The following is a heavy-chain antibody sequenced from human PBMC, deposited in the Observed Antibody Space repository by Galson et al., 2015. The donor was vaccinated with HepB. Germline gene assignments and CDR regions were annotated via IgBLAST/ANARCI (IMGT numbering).Heavy chain of an antibody. CDR3: ARDDSPEIYYYYYGMDV. CDR2: ISYDGSNK. Sequence: SLRLSCAASGFTFSSYAMSWVRQAPGKGLEWVAVISYDGSNKYYADSVKGRFTISRDNSKNTLYLQMNSLRAEDTAVYYCARDDSPEIYYYYYGMDVWGQGTTVTVSS. CDR1: GFTFSSYA. D-gene: IGHD1-14*01. V-gene: IGHV3-30*04. J-gene: IGHJ6*02.